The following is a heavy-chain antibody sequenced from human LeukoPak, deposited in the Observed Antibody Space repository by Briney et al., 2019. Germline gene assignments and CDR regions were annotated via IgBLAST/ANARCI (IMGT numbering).Heavy chain of an antibody. CDR1: GGSISSYY. Sequence: PSETLSLTCTVSGGSISSYYWSWIRQPPGKGLEWIGYIYYSGSTNYNPSLKSRVTISVDTSKNQFSLKLSSVTAADTAVYYCAREPSGYDSPWFDPWGQGTLVTASS. CDR2: IYYSGST. J-gene: IGHJ5*02. CDR3: AREPSGYDSPWFDP. D-gene: IGHD5-12*01. V-gene: IGHV4-59*01.